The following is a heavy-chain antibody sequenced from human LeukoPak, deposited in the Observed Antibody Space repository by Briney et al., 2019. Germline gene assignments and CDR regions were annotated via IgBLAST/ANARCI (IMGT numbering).Heavy chain of an antibody. CDR1: GFSFNDYY. J-gene: IGHJ4*02. CDR2: ISSGGGTII. V-gene: IGHV3-11*04. CDR3: ARDGAVAYFDY. D-gene: IGHD3-16*01. Sequence: GRSLRLSCAASGFSFNDYYMTWMRQAPGKGLEWVSYISSGGGTIIYYADSVKGRFTISRDNSKNTLYLQMNSLRAEDTAVYYCARDGAVAYFDYWGQGTLVTVSS.